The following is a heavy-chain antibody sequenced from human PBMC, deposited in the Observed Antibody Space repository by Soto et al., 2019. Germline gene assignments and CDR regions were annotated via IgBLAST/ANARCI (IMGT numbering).Heavy chain of an antibody. J-gene: IGHJ5*02. CDR1: GFTFSSYA. CDR2: ISGSGGST. CDR3: AKAISGYNAPLDP. Sequence: EVQLLESGGGLVQPGGSLRLSCAASGFTFSSYAMNWVRQAPGKGLEWVSVISGSGGSTYYADSVKGRFTISRDNSKNTLYVQMNSLRAADTAVYYCAKAISGYNAPLDPWGQGTRVTVSS. V-gene: IGHV3-23*01. D-gene: IGHD1-20*01.